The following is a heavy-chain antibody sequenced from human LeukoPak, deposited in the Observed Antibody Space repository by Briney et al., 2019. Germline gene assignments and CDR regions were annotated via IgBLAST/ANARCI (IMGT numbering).Heavy chain of an antibody. CDR1: GYTFTSYA. CDR2: INAGNGNT. CDR3: ARVLEYYDSSGYYSY. V-gene: IGHV1-3*01. Sequence: GASVKVSCKASGYTFTSYAMHWVRQAPGQRLEWMGWINAGNGNTKYSQKFQGRVTITRDTSASTAYMELSSLRSEDTAVYYCARVLEYYDSSGYYSYWGQGILVTVSS. J-gene: IGHJ4*02. D-gene: IGHD3-22*01.